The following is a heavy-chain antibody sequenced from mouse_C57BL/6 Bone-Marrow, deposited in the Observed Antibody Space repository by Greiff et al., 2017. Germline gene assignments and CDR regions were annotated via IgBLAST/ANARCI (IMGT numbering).Heavy chain of an antibody. CDR2: IDPNSGGT. D-gene: IGHD1-1*01. J-gene: IGHJ3*01. CDR3: ASDYGGSSPAWFAY. V-gene: IGHV1-72*01. Sequence: QVQLQQPGAELVKPGASVKLSCKASGYTFTSYWMHWVKQRPGRGLEWIGKIDPNSGGTKYNQKFKSKATLTVDKPSSTAYLQLSSLTSEDSEVYNLASDYGGSSPAWFAYWGQGTLVTVSA. CDR1: GYTFTSYW.